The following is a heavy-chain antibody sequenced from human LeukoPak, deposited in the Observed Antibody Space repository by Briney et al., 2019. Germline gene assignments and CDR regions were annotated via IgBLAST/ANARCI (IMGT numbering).Heavy chain of an antibody. D-gene: IGHD2-2*02. Sequence: ASVKVSCKASGYTFTNYYMHWVRQAPGQGLEWMGIVNPSGGSIKYAQTFQGRVTMTRDPSTNTVYMDMSSLRSDDTAVYYCATYCSSTSCYNYWGQGTLVTVPS. V-gene: IGHV1-46*01. J-gene: IGHJ4*02. CDR2: VNPSGGSI. CDR3: ATYCSSTSCYNY. CDR1: GYTFTNYY.